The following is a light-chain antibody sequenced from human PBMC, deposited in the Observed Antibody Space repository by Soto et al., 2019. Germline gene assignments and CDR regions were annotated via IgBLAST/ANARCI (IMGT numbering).Light chain of an antibody. Sequence: EIVLTQSPGTLSLSPGERATLSCRASQSVSSSYLAWYQQKPGQGPSLLIYGTSTRAGGVPARFSGGGSGTEFTLTITSLQSEDFEVYYCQQYGSSYTFGQGPRWIS. J-gene: IGKJ2*01. CDR2: GTS. CDR1: QSVSSSY. CDR3: QQYGSSYT. V-gene: IGKV3-20*01.